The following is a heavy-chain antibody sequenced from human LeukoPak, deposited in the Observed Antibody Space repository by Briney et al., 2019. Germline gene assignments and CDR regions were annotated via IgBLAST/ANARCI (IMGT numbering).Heavy chain of an antibody. Sequence: GGSLRLSCAASGFTLSTYGMHWVRQAPGEGLEYVAAISSNGGSTYYANSVKGRFTISRDNSTNTLYLQMGSLRVEDMAVYYCARWPGAYDCWGQGVLVTVSS. D-gene: IGHD2-21*01. V-gene: IGHV3-64*01. CDR2: ISSNGGST. CDR1: GFTLSTYG. J-gene: IGHJ4*02. CDR3: ARWPGAYDC.